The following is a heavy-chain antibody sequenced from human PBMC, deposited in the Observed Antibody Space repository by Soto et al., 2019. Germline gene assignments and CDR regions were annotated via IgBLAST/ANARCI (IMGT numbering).Heavy chain of an antibody. D-gene: IGHD5-12*01. J-gene: IGHJ5*02. CDR3: VRDQYGGYDFAL. CDR2: IPSRGRP. V-gene: IGHV4-30-4*01. Sequence: PSETLSLTCSVSGASIAGGSYYWSWVRQPPGKGLEWIGYIPSRGRPFYNPSLTSRGTISADSSKNQLSLQLTSVTAADTAVYYCVRDQYGGYDFALWGQGTLVAVSS. CDR1: GASIAGGSYY.